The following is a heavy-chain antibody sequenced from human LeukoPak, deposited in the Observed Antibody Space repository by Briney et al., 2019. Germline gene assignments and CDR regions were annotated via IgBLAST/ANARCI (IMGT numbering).Heavy chain of an antibody. J-gene: IGHJ5*02. CDR2: ICYSGST. CDR3: ARCLRITMVRGVTNWFDP. D-gene: IGHD3-10*01. CDR1: SGSISSGDYY. V-gene: IGHV4-30-4*01. Sequence: SETLSLTCTVSSGSISSGDYYWSWIRQPPGKGLEWIGYICYSGSTYYNPSLKSRATISVDTSKNQFSLKLSSVTAADTAVYYCARCLRITMVRGVTNWFDPWGQGTLVTVSS.